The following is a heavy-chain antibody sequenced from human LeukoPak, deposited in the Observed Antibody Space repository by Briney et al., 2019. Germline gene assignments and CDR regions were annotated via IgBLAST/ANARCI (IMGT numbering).Heavy chain of an antibody. CDR3: ARIQAKLETTWFDP. CDR1: GGSISSYY. D-gene: IGHD1-1*01. J-gene: IGHJ5*02. CDR2: IYYSGST. Sequence: SETLSLTCTVSGGSISSYYWSWIRQPPGKGLEWIGYIYYSGSTNYNPSLKSRVTISVDTSKNQFSLKLSSVTAADTAVYYCARIQAKLETTWFDPWGQGTLVTVSS. V-gene: IGHV4-59*01.